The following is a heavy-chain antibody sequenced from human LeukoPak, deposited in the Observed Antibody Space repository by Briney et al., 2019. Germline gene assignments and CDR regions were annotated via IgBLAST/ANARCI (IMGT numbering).Heavy chain of an antibody. V-gene: IGHV4-39*01. CDR1: GGSTSSSSYY. J-gene: IGHJ4*02. CDR3: ARRVIAVAGFDY. CDR2: IYYSGST. D-gene: IGHD6-19*01. Sequence: PSETLSLTCTVSGGSTSSSSYYWGWIRQPPGKGLEWIGSIYYSGSTYYNPSLKSRVTISVDTSKNQFSLKLSSVTAADTAVYYCARRVIAVAGFDYWGQGTLVTVSS.